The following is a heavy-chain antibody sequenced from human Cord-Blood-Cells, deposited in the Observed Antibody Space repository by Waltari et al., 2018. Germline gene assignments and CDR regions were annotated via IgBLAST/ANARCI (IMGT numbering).Heavy chain of an antibody. CDR1: GFTVSSNY. J-gene: IGHJ2*01. V-gene: IGHV3-53*02. Sequence: EVQLVETGGGLIQPGGYLRLSCAASGFTVSSNYLSWVCQDPGKGREWVSVIYSGGSTYYADSVKGRFTISRDNSKNTLYLQMNSLRAEDTAEYYCARPKANWGTWYFDLWGRGTLVTVSS. D-gene: IGHD7-27*01. CDR2: IYSGGST. CDR3: ARPKANWGTWYFDL.